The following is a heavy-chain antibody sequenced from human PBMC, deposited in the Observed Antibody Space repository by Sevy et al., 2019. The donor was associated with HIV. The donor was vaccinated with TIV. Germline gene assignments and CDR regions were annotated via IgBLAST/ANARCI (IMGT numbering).Heavy chain of an antibody. Sequence: SETLSLTCTVSGGSISSYYWSWIRQPPGKGLEWIGYIYYSGSTNYNPSLKSRVTISVDTSKNQFSLKLSSVTAADTAVYYCARDGGRYCSSTSCHYGMDVWGQGTTVTVSS. D-gene: IGHD2-2*01. CDR1: GGSISSYY. CDR3: ARDGGRYCSSTSCHYGMDV. CDR2: IYYSGST. J-gene: IGHJ6*02. V-gene: IGHV4-59*01.